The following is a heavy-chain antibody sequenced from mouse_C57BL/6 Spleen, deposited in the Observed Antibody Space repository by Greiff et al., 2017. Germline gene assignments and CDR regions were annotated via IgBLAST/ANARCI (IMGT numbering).Heavy chain of an antibody. CDR2: ISSGSSTI. J-gene: IGHJ4*01. Sequence: EVQLVESGGGLVKPGGSLKLSCAASGFTFSDYGMHWVRQAPEKGLEWVAYISSGSSTIYYADTVKGRFTISRYNAKNTLFRQMTSLRSEDTAMYYCARNYYYAMDYWGQGTSVTVSS. CDR3: ARNYYYAMDY. CDR1: GFTFSDYG. V-gene: IGHV5-17*01.